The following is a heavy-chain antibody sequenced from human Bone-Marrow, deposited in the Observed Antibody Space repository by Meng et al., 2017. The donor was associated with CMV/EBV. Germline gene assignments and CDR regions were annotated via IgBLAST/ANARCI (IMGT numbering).Heavy chain of an antibody. J-gene: IGHJ4*02. CDR1: GFTFSNAW. V-gene: IGHV3-15*01. D-gene: IGHD2-2*01. Sequence: GESLKISCAASGFTFSNAWMSWVRQAPGKGLEWVGRIKSKTDGGTTDYAAPVKGRFTISRDDSKNTLYLQMNSLKTEDTAVYYCTTAPPPFGRYCSSTSCPIDYWGQGTLVTVSS. CDR3: TTAPPPFGRYCSSTSCPIDY. CDR2: IKSKTDGGTT.